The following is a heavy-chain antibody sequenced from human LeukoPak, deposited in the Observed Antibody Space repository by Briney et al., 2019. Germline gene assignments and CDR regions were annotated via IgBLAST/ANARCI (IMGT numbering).Heavy chain of an antibody. CDR3: AKDGAYSSGYYSGFDY. J-gene: IGHJ4*02. CDR2: INWNGGST. CDR1: GFTFDDYG. D-gene: IGHD3-22*01. Sequence: PGGSLRLSCAASGFTFDDYGMSWVRQAPGKGLEWVSGINWNGGSTGYADSVKGRFTISRDNAKNSLYLQMNSLRTEDTALYYCAKDGAYSSGYYSGFDYWGQGTRVTVSS. V-gene: IGHV3-20*04.